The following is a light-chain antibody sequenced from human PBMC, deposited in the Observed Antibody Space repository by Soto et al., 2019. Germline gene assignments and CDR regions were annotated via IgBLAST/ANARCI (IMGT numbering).Light chain of an antibody. CDR1: QSVSGY. Sequence: EIVLTQSPDTLSSSPGERATLSCRASQSVSGYLGWYQQKPGQAPRLLIYDASNRAYGVPARFRGSGSGTNFTLTIASLEPDDFAVYYCQQRSNWPYLTFGGGNRV. J-gene: IGKJ4*01. CDR3: QQRSNWPYLT. V-gene: IGKV3-11*01. CDR2: DAS.